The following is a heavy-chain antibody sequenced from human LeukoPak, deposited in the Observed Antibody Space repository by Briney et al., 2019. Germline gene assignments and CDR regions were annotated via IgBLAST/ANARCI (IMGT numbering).Heavy chain of an antibody. J-gene: IGHJ4*02. Sequence: GGSLRLSCAASGFTFSSYAMSWVRRAPGKGLEWVSAISGSGGSTYYADSVKGRFTISRDNSKNTLYLQMNSLRAEDTAVYHCAKSAVAGTIPNDYWGQGTLVTVSS. CDR3: AKSAVAGTIPNDY. CDR2: ISGSGGST. D-gene: IGHD6-19*01. V-gene: IGHV3-23*01. CDR1: GFTFSSYA.